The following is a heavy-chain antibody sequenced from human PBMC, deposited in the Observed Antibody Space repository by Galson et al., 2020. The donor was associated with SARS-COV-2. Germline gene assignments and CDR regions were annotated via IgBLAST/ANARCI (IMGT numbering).Heavy chain of an antibody. J-gene: IGHJ6*02. D-gene: IGHD3-9*01. CDR3: ARLRYEDILTGYIEYV. V-gene: IGHV1-2*02. CDR2: VNPKSGGT. CDR1: EYTFTDYY. Sequence: ASVNVSCTASEYTFTDYYIHWVRQAPGQGLERMGWVNPKSGGTKEAQKFQGRVTMTRDTSISTAYMEWSRLRSDDTAVYYCARLRYEDILTGYIEYVWGQGTMVTVSS.